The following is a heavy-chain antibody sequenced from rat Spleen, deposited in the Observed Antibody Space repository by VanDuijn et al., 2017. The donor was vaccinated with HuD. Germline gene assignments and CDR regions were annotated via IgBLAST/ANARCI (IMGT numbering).Heavy chain of an antibody. CDR2: ITKDGGSL. CDR3: ARGGFFRY. V-gene: IGHV5-31*01. D-gene: IGHD1-6*01. J-gene: IGHJ2*01. Sequence: EVQLVESDGGLVQPGRSLKLSCVASGFTFNNYWLSWVRQTPGKGLDWVASITKDGGSLFYRDSVKGRFTISRDNAKSTLYLQMNSLRSEDTATNYCARGGFFRYWGQGVMVTVSS. CDR1: GFTFNNYW.